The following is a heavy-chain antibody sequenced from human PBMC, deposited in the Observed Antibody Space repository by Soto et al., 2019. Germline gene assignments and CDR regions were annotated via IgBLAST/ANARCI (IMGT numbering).Heavy chain of an antibody. Sequence: GSLSLSCAASGFTFSNAWMSWVRQAPGKGLEWVGRIKSKTDGGTTDYAAPVKGRFTISRDDSKNTLYLQMNSLKTEDTAVYYCTTDRIVGATIDYYYYGMDVWGQGTTVTVSS. V-gene: IGHV3-15*01. CDR2: IKSKTDGGTT. J-gene: IGHJ6*02. CDR1: GFTFSNAW. D-gene: IGHD1-26*01. CDR3: TTDRIVGATIDYYYYGMDV.